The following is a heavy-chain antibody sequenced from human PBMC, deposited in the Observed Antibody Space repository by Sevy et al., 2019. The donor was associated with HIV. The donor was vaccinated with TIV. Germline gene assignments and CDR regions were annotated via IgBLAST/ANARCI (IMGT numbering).Heavy chain of an antibody. CDR1: GFAFSNYA. D-gene: IGHD4-4*01. Sequence: GGSLRLSCTTSGFAFSNYAVSWVRQAPGKGLEWVGFIRNKDYNGTTEYAASVRGRFFISRDDSKSVAYLQMNNLKTADTGLYYCTRSVTSIYWGRGTRVTVSS. CDR2: IRNKDYNGTT. V-gene: IGHV3-49*04. J-gene: IGHJ4*02. CDR3: TRSVTSIY.